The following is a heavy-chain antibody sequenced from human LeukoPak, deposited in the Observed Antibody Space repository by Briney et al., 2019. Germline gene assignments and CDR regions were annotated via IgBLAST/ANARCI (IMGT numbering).Heavy chain of an antibody. J-gene: IGHJ4*02. CDR1: GGSISSSSYY. CDR3: ARGKSNWNYVRATFFDY. D-gene: IGHD1-7*01. Sequence: PSETLSLTCTVSGGSISSSSYYWGWIRQPPGKGLEWIGSIYYSGSTYYNPSLKSRVAISVDTSKNQFSLKLSSVTAADTAVYYCARGKSNWNYVRATFFDYWGQGTLVTVSS. CDR2: IYYSGST. V-gene: IGHV4-39*01.